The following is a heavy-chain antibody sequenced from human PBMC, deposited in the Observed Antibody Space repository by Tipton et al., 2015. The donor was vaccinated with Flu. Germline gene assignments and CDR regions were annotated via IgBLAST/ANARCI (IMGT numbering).Heavy chain of an antibody. CDR3: ASRGTRYGYSYYFDD. Sequence: GSLRLSCAASGFTFRNYAMSWVRQVPGKGLEWVSAISASDGRTYFADSVKGRFTISRDNAKSTLYLQMNSLRGEDTAVYYCASRGTRYGYSYYFDDWGQGTLVTVSS. J-gene: IGHJ4*02. CDR1: GFTFRNYA. D-gene: IGHD5-18*01. V-gene: IGHV3-23*01. CDR2: ISASDGRT.